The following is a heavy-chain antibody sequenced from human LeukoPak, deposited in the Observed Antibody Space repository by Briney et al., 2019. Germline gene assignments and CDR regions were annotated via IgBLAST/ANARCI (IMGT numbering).Heavy chain of an antibody. CDR2: IKQDGSEK. D-gene: IGHD3-3*01. V-gene: IGHV3-7*03. Sequence: PGGSLRLSCAASGFTFSTYWMSWVRQAPGKGLEWVANIKQDGSEKYYVDSVKGRFTISRDNAKNSLYLQMNSLRAEDTALYYCAKAQIGYDFWSGYYTMSDAFDIWGQGTMVTVSS. CDR1: GFTFSTYW. J-gene: IGHJ3*02. CDR3: AKAQIGYDFWSGYYTMSDAFDI.